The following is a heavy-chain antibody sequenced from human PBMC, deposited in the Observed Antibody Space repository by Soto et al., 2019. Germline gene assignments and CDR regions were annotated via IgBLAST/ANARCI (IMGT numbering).Heavy chain of an antibody. J-gene: IGHJ5*02. Sequence: ASVKVSCKVSGYTLTELSMHWVRQAPGKGLEWMGGFDPEDGETIYAQKFQGRVIMTEDTSTDTAYMELSSLRSEDTAVYYCATVDDYGSGTPSHWFDPWGQGTLVTVSS. CDR1: GYTLTELS. CDR3: ATVDDYGSGTPSHWFDP. D-gene: IGHD3-10*01. V-gene: IGHV1-24*01. CDR2: FDPEDGET.